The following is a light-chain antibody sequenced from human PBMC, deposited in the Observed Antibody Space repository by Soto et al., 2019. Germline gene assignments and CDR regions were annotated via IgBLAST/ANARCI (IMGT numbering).Light chain of an antibody. V-gene: IGKV1-5*03. CDR3: QQYNDNWT. CDR2: KAS. Sequence: DILMTQSPSTLSASVGDRVTITCRASQSISSWLAWYQQKPGTAPKLLIYKASTLQSGVPSRFSGSGSGTELTLTISSLQPDDSATYYCQQYNDNWTFGQGTKVDIK. CDR1: QSISSW. J-gene: IGKJ1*01.